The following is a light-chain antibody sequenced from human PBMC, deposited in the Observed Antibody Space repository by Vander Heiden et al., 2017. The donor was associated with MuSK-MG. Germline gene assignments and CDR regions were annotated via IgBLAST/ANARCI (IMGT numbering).Light chain of an antibody. V-gene: IGKV1-5*03. Sequence: DIQMAQSPSTLSASVGDRVTITCRASQSISSWSAWYQHKPGNAPQLLIYQASSLDSWVPSSFSCSGSGTEFPLTLSSLPPAAFATYYCQPDNSYWTFGQGSKVEIK. CDR1: QSISSW. J-gene: IGKJ1*01. CDR2: QAS. CDR3: QPDNSYWT.